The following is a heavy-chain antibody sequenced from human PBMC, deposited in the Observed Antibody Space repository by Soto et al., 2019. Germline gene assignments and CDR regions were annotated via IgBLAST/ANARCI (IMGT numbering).Heavy chain of an antibody. CDR2: ISSSSSTI. V-gene: IGHV3-48*02. CDR1: GFTFSSYS. CDR3: ASDWSPNYYYYGMDV. J-gene: IGHJ6*02. Sequence: PGGSLRLSCAASGFTFSSYSMNWVRQAPGKGLEWVSYISSSSSTIYYADSVKGRFTISRDNAKNSLYLQMNSLRDEDTAVYYCASDWSPNYYYYGMDVWGQGTTVTVSS.